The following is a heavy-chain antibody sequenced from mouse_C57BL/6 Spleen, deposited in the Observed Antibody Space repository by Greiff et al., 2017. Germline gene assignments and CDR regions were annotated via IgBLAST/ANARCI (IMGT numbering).Heavy chain of an antibody. D-gene: IGHD2-4*01. CDR2: IYPGGGYT. V-gene: IGHV1-63*01. CDR3: ARYYDSYYFDY. J-gene: IGHJ2*01. Sequence: QVQLQQSGAELVRPGTSVKMSCKASGYTFTNYWIGWAKQRPGHGLEWIGDIYPGGGYTTYNEKFNGKATLTADKSSSTAYMQFSSLTSEDSAIYYCARYYDSYYFDYWGQGTTLTVSS. CDR1: GYTFTNYW.